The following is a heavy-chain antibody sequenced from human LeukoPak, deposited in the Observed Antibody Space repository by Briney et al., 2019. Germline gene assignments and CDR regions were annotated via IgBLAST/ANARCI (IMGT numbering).Heavy chain of an antibody. D-gene: IGHD3-3*01. Sequence: QPGGSLRLSWSASGFTFNNYWMHWVRQSPGKGLVWVSRINSDGSSTSYADSVKGRFTISRDNAKNTMYLQMNSLRAEDTALYYCARATIFGVAHGMDVWGQGTTVTVSS. CDR1: GFTFNNYW. J-gene: IGHJ6*02. CDR2: INSDGSST. CDR3: ARATIFGVAHGMDV. V-gene: IGHV3-74*01.